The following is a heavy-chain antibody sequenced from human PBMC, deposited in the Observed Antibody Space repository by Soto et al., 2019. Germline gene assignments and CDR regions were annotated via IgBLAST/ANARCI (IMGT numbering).Heavy chain of an antibody. CDR3: AADGGYEVRGVTLYYYYGMDV. D-gene: IGHD3-10*01. J-gene: IGHJ6*02. CDR1: GYSFTSYW. Sequence: ESLKISCNGSGYSFTSYWIGWVRQMPGKGLEWMGIIYPGDSDTRYSPSFQGQVTITRDMSTSTAYMELSSLRSEDTAVYYCAADGGYEVRGVTLYYYYGMDVWGQGTTVTVSS. V-gene: IGHV5-51*01. CDR2: IYPGDSDT.